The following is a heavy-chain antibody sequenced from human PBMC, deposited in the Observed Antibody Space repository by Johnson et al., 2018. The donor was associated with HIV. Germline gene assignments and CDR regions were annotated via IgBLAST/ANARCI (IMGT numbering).Heavy chain of an antibody. CDR3: ANGGLRPPQDRNAFDI. D-gene: IGHD4-17*01. CDR1: GFTFSNAW. CDR2: IKSKTDGGTT. J-gene: IGHJ3*02. V-gene: IGHV3-15*01. Sequence: RLSCAASGFTFSNAWMSWVRQAPGKGLEWVGRIKSKTDGGTTDYAAPVKGRFTISRDDSKNTLYLQMNSLRVEDTAVYYCANGGLRPPQDRNAFDIWGQGTMVTVSS.